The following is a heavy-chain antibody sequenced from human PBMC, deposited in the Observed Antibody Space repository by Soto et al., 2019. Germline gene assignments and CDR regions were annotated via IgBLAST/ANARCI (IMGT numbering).Heavy chain of an antibody. CDR1: GYTFTSYY. Sequence: ASVKVSCKASGYTFTSYYMHWVLQAPGQGLEWMGIINPSGGSTSYALKFQGRVTMTRDTSTSTVYMELSSLRSEDTAVYYSGKSSDYYYMDVWAKGTTVPVSS. CDR2: INPSGGST. V-gene: IGHV1-46*01. CDR3: GKSSDYYYMDV. J-gene: IGHJ6*03.